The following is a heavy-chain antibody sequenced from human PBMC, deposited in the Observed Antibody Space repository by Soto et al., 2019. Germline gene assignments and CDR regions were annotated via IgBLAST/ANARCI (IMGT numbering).Heavy chain of an antibody. CDR3: AGAGYAWLHX. J-gene: IGHJ5*02. Sequence: SETLSLTCTVSGGSISSYYWSWIRQPPGKGLEWIWYIDYSGSTNYHRSLKSRVTISVETSKNQFSLKLSSVTAADTAVYYCAGAGYAWLHXWGQVTLVTVSX. V-gene: IGHV4-59*01. CDR2: IDYSGST. D-gene: IGHD5-12*01. CDR1: GGSISSYY.